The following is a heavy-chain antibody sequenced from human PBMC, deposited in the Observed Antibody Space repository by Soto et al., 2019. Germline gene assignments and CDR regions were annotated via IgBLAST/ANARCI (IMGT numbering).Heavy chain of an antibody. CDR1: GFSLSTTGVG. CDR3: ARSLWFGELH. Sequence: QITLKESGPTLVKPTQTLTLTCSFSGFSLSTTGVGVGWIRQSPGKALEWLAIIYWDNDKSYSPSLKSRVTITKDTSKHPVVLTVTNMDPVDTGTYYCARSLWFGELHWGQGALVTVSS. CDR2: IYWDNDK. D-gene: IGHD3-10*01. V-gene: IGHV2-5*02. J-gene: IGHJ4*02.